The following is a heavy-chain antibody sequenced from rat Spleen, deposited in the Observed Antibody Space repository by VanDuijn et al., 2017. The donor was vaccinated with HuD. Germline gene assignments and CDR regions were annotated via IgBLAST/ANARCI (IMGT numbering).Heavy chain of an antibody. J-gene: IGHJ3*01. D-gene: IGHD1-4*01. CDR2: ISYGDTSGHSST. V-gene: IGHV5-29*01. CDR1: GFTFSNYD. Sequence: EVQLVESGGGLVQPGRSLKLSCAASGFTFSNYDMAWVRQAPTKGLEWVATISYGDTSGHSSTYYRDSVKGRFTISSDNAKTTLYLQMDSLRSEDTATYYCTRHDYPCVITNWFAYWGQGTLVTVSS. CDR3: TRHDYPCVITNWFAY.